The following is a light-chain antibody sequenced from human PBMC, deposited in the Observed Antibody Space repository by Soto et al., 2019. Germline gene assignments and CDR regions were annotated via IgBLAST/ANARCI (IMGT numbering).Light chain of an antibody. CDR2: GAF. CDR3: QQRNIWPPVS. Sequence: PGERATLSCRASPSVTNFLAWYQQKPGQAPRLLIYGAFNRATGIPARFSGSGSGTDFTLTISSLEPEDSAIYYCQQRNIWPPVSFGQGTRLEIK. CDR1: PSVTNF. J-gene: IGKJ5*01. V-gene: IGKV3-11*01.